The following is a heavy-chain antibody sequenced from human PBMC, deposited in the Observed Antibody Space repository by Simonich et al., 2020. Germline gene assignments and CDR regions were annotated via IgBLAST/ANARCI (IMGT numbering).Heavy chain of an antibody. CDR1: GFTFSSYW. V-gene: IGHV3-74*01. D-gene: IGHD4-4*01. CDR2: IHSDWSRT. Sequence: EVQLVESGGGLVQPGGSLRLSCAASGFTFSSYWMHLVRQAPGKGLWLVSRIHSDWSRTSYADTVKGRFTISRDNAKNTLYLQMNSLRAEDTAVYYCARDYSNYDAFDIWGQGTMVTVSS. J-gene: IGHJ3*02. CDR3: ARDYSNYDAFDI.